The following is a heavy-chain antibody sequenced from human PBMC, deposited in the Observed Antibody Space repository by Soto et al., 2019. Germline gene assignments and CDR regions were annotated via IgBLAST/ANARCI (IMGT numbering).Heavy chain of an antibody. J-gene: IGHJ3*02. Sequence: QVHLQESGPGLVKPSETLSLTCAVSGVSINIPYWWTWVRQPPGKGLEWFGDVYHDGGNNHNPSPKRRGNISLDKSKDQFSLSLTSVTAADTAIYYGAYSVGWYRLNIWGQGIMITVSS. CDR3: AYSVGWYRLNI. V-gene: IGHV4-4*02. D-gene: IGHD6-19*01. CDR1: GVSINIPYW. CDR2: VYHDGGN.